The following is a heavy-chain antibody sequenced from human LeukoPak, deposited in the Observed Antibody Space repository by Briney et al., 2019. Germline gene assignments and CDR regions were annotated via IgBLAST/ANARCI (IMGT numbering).Heavy chain of an antibody. Sequence: ASVKVSCKASGYTFTSYYMHWVRQAPGQGLEWMGIINPSGGSTSYAQKFQGRVTMTRDTSTSTVYMELSSLRSEDTAVYYCARDLGYCTNGVCSVGYWGQGTLVTVSS. J-gene: IGHJ4*02. CDR1: GYTFTSYY. CDR3: ARDLGYCTNGVCSVGY. V-gene: IGHV1-46*01. CDR2: INPSGGST. D-gene: IGHD2-8*01.